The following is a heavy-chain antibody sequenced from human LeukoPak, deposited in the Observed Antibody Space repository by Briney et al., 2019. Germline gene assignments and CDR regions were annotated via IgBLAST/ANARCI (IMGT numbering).Heavy chain of an antibody. J-gene: IGHJ3*02. CDR2: INPNSGGT. CDR1: GYTFTGYY. D-gene: IGHD3-22*01. Sequence: ASVKVSCKASGYTFTGYYMHWVRQAPGQGLEWMGWINPNSGGTNYAQKFQGRVTMTRDTSISTAYMELSRLRSDDTAVYYCARHDSSGFVAFDIWGQGTMVTVSS. CDR3: ARHDSSGFVAFDI. V-gene: IGHV1-2*02.